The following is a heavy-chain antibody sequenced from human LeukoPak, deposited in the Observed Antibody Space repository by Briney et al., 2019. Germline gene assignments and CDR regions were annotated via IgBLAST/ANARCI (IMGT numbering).Heavy chain of an antibody. CDR3: ARSGGYDFWSGYYYYYMDV. CDR1: GGSISSYY. CDR2: IYYSGST. D-gene: IGHD3-3*01. V-gene: IGHV4-59*01. Sequence: SETLSLTCTVSGGSISSYYWSWIRQPPGKGLEGIGYIYYSGSTNYNPSLKSRVTISVDTSKNQFSLKLSSVTAADTAVYYCARSGGYDFWSGYYYYYMDVWGKGTTVTVSS. J-gene: IGHJ6*03.